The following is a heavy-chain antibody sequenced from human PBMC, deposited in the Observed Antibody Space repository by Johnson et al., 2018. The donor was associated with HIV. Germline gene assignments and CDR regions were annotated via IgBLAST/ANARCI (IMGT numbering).Heavy chain of an antibody. J-gene: IGHJ3*02. Sequence: VQLVESGGGLVQPGGSLRLSCAASGFTVSSNYMSWVRQAPGKGLEWVSVVNSGGTTSYAGSVRGRFTVSRDNSKNTLYLQMHSLRAEDTAVYYCARACRDGYTCDAFDIWGQGTLVTVSS. V-gene: IGHV3-66*01. CDR2: VNSGGTT. CDR3: ARACRDGYTCDAFDI. D-gene: IGHD5-24*01. CDR1: GFTVSSNY.